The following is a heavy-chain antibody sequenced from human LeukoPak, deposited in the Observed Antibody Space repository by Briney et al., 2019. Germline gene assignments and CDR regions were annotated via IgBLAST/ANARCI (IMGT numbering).Heavy chain of an antibody. J-gene: IGHJ5*02. Sequence: GGSLRLSCAVSGFTFSSYGMHWVRRAPGKGLEWVAVIWYDGSNKYYADPVKGRFTISRDNSKNTLYLQMNSLRAEDTAVYYCARAEGYCSSTSCYWWFDPWGQGTLVTVSS. CDR3: ARAEGYCSSTSCYWWFDP. CDR2: IWYDGSNK. D-gene: IGHD2-2*01. V-gene: IGHV3-33*01. CDR1: GFTFSSYG.